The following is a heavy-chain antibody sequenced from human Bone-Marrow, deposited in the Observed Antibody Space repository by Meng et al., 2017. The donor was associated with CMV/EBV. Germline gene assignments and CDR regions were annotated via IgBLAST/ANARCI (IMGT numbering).Heavy chain of an antibody. CDR3: ARHLRGYSWPKSD. V-gene: IGHV4-39*01. Sequence: GSLRLSCTVSGGSISSNSYYWGWIRQPPGKGLEWIGSIYYSGSTYYKPSLKSRVTISVDTSKNQFSLKVSSATAADTAVYYCARHLRGYSWPKSDWGQGTLVTVSS. J-gene: IGHJ4*02. D-gene: IGHD1-26*01. CDR1: GGSISSNSYY. CDR2: IYYSGST.